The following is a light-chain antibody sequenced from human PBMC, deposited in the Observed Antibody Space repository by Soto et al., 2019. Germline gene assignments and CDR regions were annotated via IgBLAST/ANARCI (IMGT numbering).Light chain of an antibody. CDR2: GNN. CDR3: QSYDSSLSGSYV. CDR1: SSNIGAGYE. Sequence: QSVLKQPPSVSGAPGQRVTISCTGSSSNIGAGYEVHWYQRLPGTAPKVLIYGNNNRPSGVPDRFSGSKSGTSASLAITGLQAEDEADYYCQSYDSSLSGSYVFGTGTKLTVL. V-gene: IGLV1-40*01. J-gene: IGLJ1*01.